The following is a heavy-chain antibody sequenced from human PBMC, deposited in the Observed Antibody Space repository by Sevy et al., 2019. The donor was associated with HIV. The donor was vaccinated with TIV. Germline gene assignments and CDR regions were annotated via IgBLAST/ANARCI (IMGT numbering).Heavy chain of an antibody. Sequence: GGSLRLSCAASGFTFSSSGMHWVRQAPGKGLEWVAVIWYDGSNKYYADSVKGRFTISRDNSKNTRYVKMNSLRDEDTAVYYCARDRAYGGGDCPPDAFDIWGQGTMVTVSS. CDR2: IWYDGSNK. D-gene: IGHD2-21*02. CDR1: GFTFSSSG. CDR3: ARDRAYGGGDCPPDAFDI. V-gene: IGHV3-33*01. J-gene: IGHJ3*02.